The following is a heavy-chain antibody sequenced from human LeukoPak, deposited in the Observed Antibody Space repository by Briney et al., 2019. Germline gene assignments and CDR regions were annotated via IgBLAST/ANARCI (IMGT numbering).Heavy chain of an antibody. CDR2: ISSSSSTI. V-gene: IGHV3-48*04. Sequence: SGGSLRLSCAASGFTFSSYSMNWVRQAPGKGLEWVSYISSSSSTIYYADSVKGRFTISRDNAKNSLYLQMNSLRAEDTAVYYCARDGTDIVVVVAATPDAFDIWGQGTMVTVSS. CDR1: GFTFSSYS. CDR3: ARDGTDIVVVVAATPDAFDI. J-gene: IGHJ3*02. D-gene: IGHD2-15*01.